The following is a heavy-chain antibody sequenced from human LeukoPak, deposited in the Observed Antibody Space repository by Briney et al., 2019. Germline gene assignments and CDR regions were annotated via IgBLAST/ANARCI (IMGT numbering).Heavy chain of an antibody. V-gene: IGHV3-33*06. CDR2: IWYDGGNK. J-gene: IGHJ1*01. CDR1: GFTFSSYG. CDR3: AKDLSSSSTAYFQH. D-gene: IGHD6-6*01. Sequence: GGSLRLSCAASGFTFSSYGMHWVRQAPGKGLEWVAVIWYDGGNKYYADSVKGRFTISRDNSKNTLYLQMNSLRAEDTAVYYCAKDLSSSSTAYFQHWGQGTLATVSS.